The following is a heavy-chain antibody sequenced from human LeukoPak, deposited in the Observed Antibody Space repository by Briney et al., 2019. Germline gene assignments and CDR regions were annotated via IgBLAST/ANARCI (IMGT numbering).Heavy chain of an antibody. V-gene: IGHV3-30*03. Sequence: GRSLRLSCAASGFTFSSYGIHWVSQAPGEGLEWVAVVSSDGSIKYYADSGKGRFTISRDTSKNTVYLQMNSLGAEDTAFYYCARGYSSSWLGYFDYWGQGTLVTVSS. CDR1: GFTFSSYG. J-gene: IGHJ4*02. CDR3: ARGYSSSWLGYFDY. D-gene: IGHD6-13*01. CDR2: VSSDGSIK.